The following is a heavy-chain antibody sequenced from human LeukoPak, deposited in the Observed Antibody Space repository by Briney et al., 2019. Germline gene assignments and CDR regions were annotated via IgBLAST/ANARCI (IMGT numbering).Heavy chain of an antibody. Sequence: ASVKVSCKASGYTFTGYYMHWVRQAPGQGLEWMGRINPNSGGTNYAQKFQGRVTMTRDTSISTAYMEPSRLRSDDTAVYYCARSPILRFLEWLSYGMDVWGQGTTVTVSS. CDR1: GYTFTGYY. CDR2: INPNSGGT. J-gene: IGHJ6*02. V-gene: IGHV1-2*06. CDR3: ARSPILRFLEWLSYGMDV. D-gene: IGHD3-3*01.